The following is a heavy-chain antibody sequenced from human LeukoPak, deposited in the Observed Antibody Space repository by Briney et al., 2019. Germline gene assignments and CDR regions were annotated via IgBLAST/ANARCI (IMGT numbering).Heavy chain of an antibody. Sequence: ASVTVSCKASGYTFTCYGISWVRQAPGQGLDWMGWISVYNGNRNYAQKLQGRVTMTTNTSTSTAYMELRSLRSDDTAVYYCARDNYDILTGYYNPLLDWGQGTLVTVSS. V-gene: IGHV1-18*01. CDR1: GYTFTCYG. J-gene: IGHJ4*02. CDR2: ISVYNGNR. D-gene: IGHD3-9*01. CDR3: ARDNYDILTGYYNPLLD.